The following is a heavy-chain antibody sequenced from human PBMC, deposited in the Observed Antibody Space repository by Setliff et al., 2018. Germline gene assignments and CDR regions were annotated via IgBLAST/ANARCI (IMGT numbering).Heavy chain of an antibody. CDR2: IKQDGSDK. V-gene: IGHV3-7*01. CDR3: ARLRKDYGDYYYFDY. D-gene: IGHD4-17*01. Sequence: GESLKISCAASGFSVRDNYINWVRQAPGKGLEWVANIKQDGSDKYYVDSVKGRFTISRDNAKNSLYLQMNSLRAEDTAVYYCARLRKDYGDYYYFDYWGQGTLVTVSS. CDR1: GFSVRDNY. J-gene: IGHJ4*02.